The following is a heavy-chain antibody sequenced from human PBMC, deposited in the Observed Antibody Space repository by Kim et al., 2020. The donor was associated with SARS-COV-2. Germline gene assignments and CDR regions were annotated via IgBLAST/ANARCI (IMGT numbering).Heavy chain of an antibody. CDR2: ISWNSGSI. J-gene: IGHJ2*01. V-gene: IGHV3-9*01. D-gene: IGHD6-6*01. Sequence: GGSLRLSCAASGFTFDDYAMHWVRQAPGKGLEWVSGISWNSGSIGYADSVKGRFTISRDNAKNSLYLQMNSLRAEDTALYYCAKGPGPMYSSSTFLWYFDLWGRGTLVTVSS. CDR3: AKGPGPMYSSSTFLWYFDL. CDR1: GFTFDDYA.